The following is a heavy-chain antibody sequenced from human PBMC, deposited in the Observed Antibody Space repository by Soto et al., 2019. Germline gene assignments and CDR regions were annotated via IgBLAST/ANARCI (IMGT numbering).Heavy chain of an antibody. CDR1: GYTFTSYA. CDR3: ARRVYYGSSSGYYDH. D-gene: IGHD3-10*01. CDR2: INVGNRNT. J-gene: IGHJ4*02. V-gene: IGHV1-3*01. Sequence: ASVKVSCKASGYTFTSYAMHWVRQAPGQRLEWMGWINVGNRNTKYSRKLQGRVTITTDTSANTVYMELTSVRSEDTAVYYCARRVYYGSSSGYYDHWGQGTLVTVSS.